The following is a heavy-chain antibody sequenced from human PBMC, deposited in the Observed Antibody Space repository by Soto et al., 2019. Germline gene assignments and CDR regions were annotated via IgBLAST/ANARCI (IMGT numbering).Heavy chain of an antibody. V-gene: IGHV2-5*02. D-gene: IGHD7-27*01. CDR2: IYWDDTQ. Sequence: QITLKESGPALVKPTQTLTLTCTFSGFSVTTSGSSVGWIRQPPGKALEWLALIYWDDTQRYNPSLGRRLTITRDTSKNQVVLTMTNMDPVDTATYYCAAQLTADGYFDIWGRGTLVTVSS. CDR3: AAQLTADGYFDI. CDR1: GFSVTTSGSS. J-gene: IGHJ2*01.